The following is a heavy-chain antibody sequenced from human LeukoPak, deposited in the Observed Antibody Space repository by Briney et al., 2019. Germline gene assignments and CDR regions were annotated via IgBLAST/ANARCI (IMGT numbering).Heavy chain of an antibody. CDR2: IYHSGST. V-gene: IGHV4-38-2*02. CDR3: ARALWFGESQNWFDP. Sequence: SETLSLTCTVSGYSISSGYYSGWIRQSPGKGLEWIGSIYHSGSTYYDPSLKSRVTISVDTSKNQFSLKLSSVTAADTAVYYCARALWFGESQNWFDPWGQGTLVTVSS. J-gene: IGHJ5*02. D-gene: IGHD3-10*01. CDR1: GYSISSGYY.